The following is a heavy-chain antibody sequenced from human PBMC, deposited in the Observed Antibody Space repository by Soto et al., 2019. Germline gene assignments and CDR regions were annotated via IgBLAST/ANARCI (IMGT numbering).Heavy chain of an antibody. V-gene: IGHV1-69*01. J-gene: IGHJ4*02. CDR1: GGGNLRDYR. CDR3: ARGGDGYSYGAVY. Sequence: QVQLVQSGAEVKEPGSSVKVSSKASGGGNLRDYRTTWVRRAPGQGLEWMGGIIPKLGSANYAQNVQGRVTVTADESTNTVYLELRSLRSDDTAVYYCARGGDGYSYGAVYWGQGTPVTVSS. D-gene: IGHD5-18*01. CDR2: IIPKLGSA.